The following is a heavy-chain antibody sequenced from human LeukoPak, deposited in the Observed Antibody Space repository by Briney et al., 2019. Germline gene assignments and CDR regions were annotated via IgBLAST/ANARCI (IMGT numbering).Heavy chain of an antibody. CDR3: ASKWLGLNY. D-gene: IGHD6-19*01. J-gene: IGHJ4*02. CDR2: IYRSGST. CDR1: GGSISSSNW. Sequence: PSETLSLTCTVSGGSISSSNWWSWVRQPPGKGLEWIGEIYRSGSTNYIPSLKSRVTISVDKSKNQFSLRLSSVTAADTAVYYCASKWLGLNYWGQGTLVTVSS. V-gene: IGHV4-4*02.